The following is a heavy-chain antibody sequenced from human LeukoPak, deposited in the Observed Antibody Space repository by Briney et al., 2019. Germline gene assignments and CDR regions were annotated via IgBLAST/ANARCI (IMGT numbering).Heavy chain of an antibody. J-gene: IGHJ1*01. CDR3: ARDMAHTAVAVYFQH. Sequence: ASVKVSCKASGYTFTSYYMHWVRQAPGQGLEWMGIINPSGGSTSYAQKFQGRVTMTRDTSTSTVYMELSSLRSEDTAVYYCARDMAHTAVAVYFQHWGQGTLVTVSS. V-gene: IGHV1-46*01. CDR2: INPSGGST. D-gene: IGHD6-19*01. CDR1: GYTFTSYY.